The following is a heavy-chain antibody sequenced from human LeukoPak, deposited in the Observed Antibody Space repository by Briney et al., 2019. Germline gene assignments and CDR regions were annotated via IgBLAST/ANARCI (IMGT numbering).Heavy chain of an antibody. D-gene: IGHD1-14*01. CDR1: GYTFTGYY. CDR3: ARAERGATILSRNHGSAFDM. J-gene: IGHJ3*02. Sequence: EASVKVSCKASGYTFTGYYLHWVRQAPGQGLEWMGCVNPNSGDTNYAQKFQGSVTMTRDTSISTVYMELSRLRSDDTAVYYCARAERGATILSRNHGSAFDMWGQGTMVTVSS. V-gene: IGHV1-2*02. CDR2: VNPNSGDT.